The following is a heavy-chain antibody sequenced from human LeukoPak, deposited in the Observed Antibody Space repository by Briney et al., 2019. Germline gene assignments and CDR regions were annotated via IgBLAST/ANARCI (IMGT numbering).Heavy chain of an antibody. Sequence: PGGSLRLSCAASGFTFSTYWMHWVRQTPGKGLEWVSRISDDGSSTNYADSVKGRFTISRDNAKNTLYLQMNSLRAEDTAVYYCARVFATGPSFDYWGQGTLVTVSS. CDR3: ARVFATGPSFDY. J-gene: IGHJ4*02. V-gene: IGHV3-74*01. D-gene: IGHD3-9*01. CDR2: ISDDGSST. CDR1: GFTFSTYW.